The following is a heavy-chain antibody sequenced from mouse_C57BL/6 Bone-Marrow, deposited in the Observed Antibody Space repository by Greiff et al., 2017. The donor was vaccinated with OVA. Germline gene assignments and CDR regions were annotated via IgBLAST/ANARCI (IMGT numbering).Heavy chain of an antibody. D-gene: IGHD1-1*01. Sequence: EVQLKESGPGLVKPSQSLSLTCSVTGYSITSGYYWNWIRQFPGNKLEWMGYISYDGSNNYNPSLKNRISITRDTSKNQFFLKLTSVTTEDTATYYCGFGSSSMDYWGQGTSVTVSS. CDR1: GYSITSGYY. V-gene: IGHV3-6*01. CDR3: GFGSSSMDY. CDR2: ISYDGSN. J-gene: IGHJ4*01.